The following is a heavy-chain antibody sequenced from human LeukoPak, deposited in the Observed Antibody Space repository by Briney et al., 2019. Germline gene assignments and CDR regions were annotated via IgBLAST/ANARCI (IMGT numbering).Heavy chain of an antibody. V-gene: IGHV3-48*03. D-gene: IGHD3-10*01. Sequence: GGSLRLSCAASGFTFSSYEMNWVRQAPGKGLEWVSYISSSGSTIYYADSVKGRFTISRDNAKNSLYLQMNSLRAEDTAVYYCARGMRWFGELLRETYYYYYYMDVWGKGTTVTISS. CDR1: GFTFSSYE. CDR2: ISSSGSTI. CDR3: ARGMRWFGELLRETYYYYYYMDV. J-gene: IGHJ6*03.